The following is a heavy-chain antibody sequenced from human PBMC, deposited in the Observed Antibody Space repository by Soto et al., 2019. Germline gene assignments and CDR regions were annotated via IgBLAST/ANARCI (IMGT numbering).Heavy chain of an antibody. CDR3: ARDGIGSTTFRGFFDY. V-gene: IGHV3-33*01. Sequence: GGSMRLGSAACRASVRVYGVDGVRKTPGKGLEWVAVIRYDGSNINYADSVMGRFTISRDNSKNTLYLEMNSLRAEDTAVYYCARDGIGSTTFRGFFDYLGQGNLVTVSS. D-gene: IGHD2-2*01. CDR2: IRYDGSNI. CDR1: RASVRVYG. J-gene: IGHJ4*02.